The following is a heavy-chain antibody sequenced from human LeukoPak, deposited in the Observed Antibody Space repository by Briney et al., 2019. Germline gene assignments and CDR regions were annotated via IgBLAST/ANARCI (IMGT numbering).Heavy chain of an antibody. D-gene: IGHD3-10*01. J-gene: IGHJ4*02. Sequence: SVKLSCKASGYTFTGYYMHWVRQAPGQGLEWRGWINPNSGGTNYAQKFQGRVTMTRDTSISTAYMELSRLRSDDTAVYYCARAGILYYGSGSYYNGWGQGTLVTVSS. CDR3: ARAGILYYGSGSYYNG. CDR1: GYTFTGYY. CDR2: INPNSGGT. V-gene: IGHV1-2*02.